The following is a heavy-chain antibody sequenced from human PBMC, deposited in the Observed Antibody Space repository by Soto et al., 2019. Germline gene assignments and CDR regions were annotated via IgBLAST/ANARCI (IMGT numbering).Heavy chain of an antibody. Sequence: ESVGGVVQPGRSLRLSCAASGFTFSSYGMHWVRQAPGKGLEWVAVIWYDGSNKYYADSVKGRFTISRDNSKNTLYLQMNSLRAEDMAVYYCARDSLSRLELDAFDIWGQGTMVTVSS. CDR2: IWYDGSNK. D-gene: IGHD1-7*01. CDR1: GFTFSSYG. CDR3: ARDSLSRLELDAFDI. V-gene: IGHV3-33*01. J-gene: IGHJ3*02.